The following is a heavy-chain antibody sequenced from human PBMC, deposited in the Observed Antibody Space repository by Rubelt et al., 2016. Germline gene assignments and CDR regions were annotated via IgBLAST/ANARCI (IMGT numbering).Heavy chain of an antibody. CDR2: ISAYNGNT. V-gene: IGHV1-3*01. D-gene: IGHD6-19*01. Sequence: WVRQAPGQGLEWMGWISAYNGNTNYAQKFQGRVTITRDTSASTAYMELSSLRSEDTAIYYCATGYSSGWYVAYWGQGTLVTVSS. CDR3: ATGYSSGWYVAY. J-gene: IGHJ4*02.